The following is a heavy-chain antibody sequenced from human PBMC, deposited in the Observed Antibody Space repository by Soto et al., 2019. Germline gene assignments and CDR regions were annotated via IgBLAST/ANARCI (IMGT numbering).Heavy chain of an antibody. CDR3: ARVGDYYDSSGYYSLVAFDI. V-gene: IGHV1-69*01. Sequence: QVQLVQSGAEVKKPGSSVKVSCKASGGTFSSYAISWVRQAPGQGLEWMGGIIPIFGTANYAQKFQGRVTINADESTSTAYMELSSLRSEETAVYYCARVGDYYDSSGYYSLVAFDIWGQGTMVTVSS. CDR2: IIPIFGTA. D-gene: IGHD3-22*01. CDR1: GGTFSSYA. J-gene: IGHJ3*02.